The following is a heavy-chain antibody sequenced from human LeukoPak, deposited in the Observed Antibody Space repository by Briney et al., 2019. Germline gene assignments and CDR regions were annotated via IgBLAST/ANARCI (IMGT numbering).Heavy chain of an antibody. J-gene: IGHJ5*02. Sequence: SVKVSCKASGGIFSNYAISWVRQAPGQGLECMGGIIPTFGTANYAQKFQGRITITADESTSTAYMEMNSLRSEDTAVYYCARLINSGYDNRGWFDPWGQGTLVTVSS. CDR2: IIPTFGTA. CDR1: GGIFSNYA. D-gene: IGHD5-12*01. V-gene: IGHV1-69*13. CDR3: ARLINSGYDNRGWFDP.